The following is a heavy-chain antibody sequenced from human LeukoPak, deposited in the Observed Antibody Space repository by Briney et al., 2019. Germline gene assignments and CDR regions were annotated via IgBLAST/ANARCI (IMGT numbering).Heavy chain of an antibody. D-gene: IGHD3-22*01. V-gene: IGHV4-39*07. J-gene: IGHJ5*02. CDR2: MYYGGST. Sequence: SETLSLTCSVSGGSISSSSYYWGWIRQPPGEGLEWIGSMYYGGSTYYNPALKGRVTISIDTSKNQFSLKLSSVTAADTAVYYCASVRAYYDSDPWGXGTLATVS. CDR3: ASVRAYYDSDP. CDR1: GGSISSSSYY.